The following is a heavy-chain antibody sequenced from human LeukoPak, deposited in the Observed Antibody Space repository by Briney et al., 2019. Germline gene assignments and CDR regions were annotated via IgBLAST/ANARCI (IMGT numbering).Heavy chain of an antibody. J-gene: IGHJ6*02. D-gene: IGHD1-7*01. Sequence: GGPLRLSCAASGFTFSSYWMSWVRQAPGKGREGSAYLNQDGSEKYYVDSVRGRFPISSDTATNSLYLKMNSLRAEATAEYYCARDMKLEIPASSGYYYGMDVWGQGTTVTVSS. CDR1: GFTFSSYW. CDR3: ARDMKLEIPASSGYYYGMDV. CDR2: LNQDGSEK. V-gene: IGHV3-7*01.